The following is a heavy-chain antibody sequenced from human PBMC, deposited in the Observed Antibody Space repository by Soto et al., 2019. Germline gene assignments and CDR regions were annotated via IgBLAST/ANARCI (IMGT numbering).Heavy chain of an antibody. J-gene: IGHJ6*02. D-gene: IGHD1-26*01. CDR2: ISAYNGNT. CDR1: GYTFTSYG. CDR3: ARLEWELTHEGYYYYGMDV. Sequence: QVPLVQSGAEVKKPGASVKVSCKASGYTFTSYGISWVRQAPGQGREWMGWISAYNGNTNYAQKLQGRVTMTTDTSTSTAYMELRSLRSDDTAVYYCARLEWELTHEGYYYYGMDVWGQGTTVTVSS. V-gene: IGHV1-18*01.